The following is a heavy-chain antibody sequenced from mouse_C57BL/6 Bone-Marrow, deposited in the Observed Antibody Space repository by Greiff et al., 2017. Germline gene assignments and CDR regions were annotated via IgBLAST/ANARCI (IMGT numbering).Heavy chain of an antibody. CDR2: ISSGGSYT. V-gene: IGHV5-6*02. J-gene: IGHJ3*01. Sequence: DVMLVESGGDLVKPGGSLKLSCAASGFTFSSYGMSWVRQTPDKRLEWVATISSGGSYTYYPDSVKGRFTISRDNAKNTLYLQMSSLKSEDTARYYCAREGTGKAYWGQGTLVTVSA. CDR3: AREGTGKAY. CDR1: GFTFSSYG. D-gene: IGHD4-1*01.